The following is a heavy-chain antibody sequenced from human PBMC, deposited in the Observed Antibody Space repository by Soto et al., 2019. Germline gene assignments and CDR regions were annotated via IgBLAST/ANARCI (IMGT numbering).Heavy chain of an antibody. D-gene: IGHD1-26*01. CDR3: TRAAIKGELLDY. CDR1: GFTFSSYA. V-gene: IGHV3-23*01. J-gene: IGHJ4*02. CDR2: IIGTGGST. Sequence: GGSLRLSCVASGFTFSSYAMSWVRQAAGKGLDWVSAIIGTGGSTYYADSVKGRFTISRDNSKNTVNLQMNSLRVEDTAVYYCTRAAIKGELLDYWGQGTQVTVS.